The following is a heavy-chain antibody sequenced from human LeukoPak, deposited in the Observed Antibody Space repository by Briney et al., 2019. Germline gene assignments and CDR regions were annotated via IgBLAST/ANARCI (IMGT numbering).Heavy chain of an antibody. V-gene: IGHV4-30-4*01. J-gene: IGHJ4*02. Sequence: PSETESLTCTVSGGSISSGDYYWTWIRQPPGKGLEWIGYIYYSVSTYYNPSLKSRVTISVDTSKNQFSLKLSSVTAADTAVYYFARVGAYFDYWGQGTLVTVSS. CDR2: IYYSVST. CDR1: GGSISSGDYY. CDR3: ARVGAYFDY.